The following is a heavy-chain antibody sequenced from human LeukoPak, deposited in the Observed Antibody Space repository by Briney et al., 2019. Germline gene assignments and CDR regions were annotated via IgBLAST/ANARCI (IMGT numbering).Heavy chain of an antibody. V-gene: IGHV3-21*01. CDR2: ISSSSSYI. Sequence: GGSLRLSCAASGFTFSSYSMNWVRQAPGKGLEWVSSISSSSSYIYYADSVKGRFTISRDNAKNSRYLQIHSLRAEDTAVYYCARVAFDYWGQGTLVTVSS. CDR1: GFTFSSYS. CDR3: ARVAFDY. J-gene: IGHJ4*02.